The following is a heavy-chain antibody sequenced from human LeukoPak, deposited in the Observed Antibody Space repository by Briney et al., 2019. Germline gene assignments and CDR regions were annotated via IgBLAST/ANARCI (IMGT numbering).Heavy chain of an antibody. CDR2: INGYNGNT. V-gene: IGHV1-18*01. CDR3: ARAIAAAALIDY. J-gene: IGHJ4*02. Sequence: ASVKVSCKASGYTFTSYDINWVRQATGQGLEWMGWINGYNGNTNYAQKLQGGVTMTTDTSTSTVYMEVRSLRSDDTAVYYCARAIAAAALIDYWGQGTLVTVSS. CDR1: GYTFTSYD. D-gene: IGHD6-13*01.